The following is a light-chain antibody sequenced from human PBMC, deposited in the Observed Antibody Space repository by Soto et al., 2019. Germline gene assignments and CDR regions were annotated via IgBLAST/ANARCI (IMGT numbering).Light chain of an antibody. J-gene: IGKJ1*01. CDR2: GAT. Sequence: EIVMTQSPATLSVSPGERATLSCRASQSVSSKLAWYQQEPGQPPRLVIYGATNRATGIPARFSGSGSGTEFTLTISSLQSEDFAVYYCQRYENWPQTFGQGTKVEIK. CDR3: QRYENWPQT. V-gene: IGKV3-15*01. CDR1: QSVSSK.